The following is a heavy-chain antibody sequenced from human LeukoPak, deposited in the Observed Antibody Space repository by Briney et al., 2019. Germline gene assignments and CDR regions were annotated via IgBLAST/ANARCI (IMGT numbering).Heavy chain of an antibody. CDR2: INHSGST. CDR1: GGSFSGYY. Sequence: SETLSLTCAVYGGSFSGYYWSWIRQPPGKGLEWIGEINHSGSTNYNSSLKSRVTISVDTSKNQFSLKLSSVTAADTAVYYCARGTKVVPAYNWFDPWGQGTLVTVSS. CDR3: ARGTKVVPAYNWFDP. J-gene: IGHJ5*02. D-gene: IGHD2-2*01. V-gene: IGHV4-34*01.